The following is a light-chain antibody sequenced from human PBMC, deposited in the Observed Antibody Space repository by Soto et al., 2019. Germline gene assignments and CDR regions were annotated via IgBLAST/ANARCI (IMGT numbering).Light chain of an antibody. CDR2: EVS. CDR1: SSGVGGYNY. V-gene: IGLV2-14*01. Sequence: QSVLTQPASVSGSPGQSITISCTGTSSGVGGYNYVSWYQQHPGKAPKLMIYEVSNRPSGVSNRFSGSKSGNTASLTISGLQAEDEADYYCSSYTSSSTYVFGTGTKVTDL. CDR3: SSYTSSSTYV. J-gene: IGLJ1*01.